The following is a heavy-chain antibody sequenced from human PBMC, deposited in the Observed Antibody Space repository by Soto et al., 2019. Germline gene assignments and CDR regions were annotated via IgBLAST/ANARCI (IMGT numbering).Heavy chain of an antibody. V-gene: IGHV3-21*06. CDR3: ARDQGGSYDSWFDP. CDR1: TFSMYS. Sequence: EVQVVESGGGLVKPGGSLRLSCTFTFSMYSMNWVRQAPGKGREWVASISSGSAYIKYEDSVKGRFTISSDNAKNSLHQQMNSLRAEDTAIYHCARDQGGSYDSWFDPWGQGTLVTVSS. J-gene: IGHJ5*02. D-gene: IGHD1-26*01. CDR2: ISSGSAYI.